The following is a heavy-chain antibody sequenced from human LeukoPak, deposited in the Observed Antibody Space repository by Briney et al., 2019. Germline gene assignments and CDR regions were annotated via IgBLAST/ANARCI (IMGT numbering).Heavy chain of an antibody. CDR1: GFTFRSYE. CDR3: VRDGRYCSGGRCFPI. Sequence: GGSLRLSCAASGFTFRSYEMNWVRQAPGKGLEWVSFISSSGSAMYYADSVKGRFTISGDNAKNSLYLQMNSLRAEDTALYYCVRDGRYCSGGRCFPIWGQGTLVTVST. CDR2: ISSSGSAM. D-gene: IGHD2-15*01. V-gene: IGHV3-48*03. J-gene: IGHJ4*02.